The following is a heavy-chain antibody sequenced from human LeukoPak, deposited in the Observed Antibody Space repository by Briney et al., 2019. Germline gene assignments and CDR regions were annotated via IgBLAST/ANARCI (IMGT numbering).Heavy chain of an antibody. Sequence: SETLSLTCTVSGGSISTYYWSWIRQPPGKGLEWIGEINHSGSTNYNPSLKSRVTISVDTSKNQFSLKLSSVTAADTAVYYCARGTLEQWLVPRYYYYMDVWGKGTTVTVSS. CDR1: GGSISTYY. CDR2: INHSGST. D-gene: IGHD6-19*01. V-gene: IGHV4-34*01. CDR3: ARGTLEQWLVPRYYYYMDV. J-gene: IGHJ6*03.